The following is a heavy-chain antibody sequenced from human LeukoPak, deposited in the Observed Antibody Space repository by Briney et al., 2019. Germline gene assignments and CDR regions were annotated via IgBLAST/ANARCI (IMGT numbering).Heavy chain of an antibody. CDR2: IYTSGKT. V-gene: IGHV4-61*09. CDR3: ARGGDVLIPGPTPSDAYYSYMDV. CDR1: GGPITSGSYF. Sequence: PSETLSLTCSVSGGPITSGSYFWSWIRQPAGKPLEWIGHIYTSGKTNYSPSLKGRVTISMDTSKNEFSLTLTSVTAADAAVYYCARGGDVLIPGPTPSDAYYSYMDVWGKGTTVIVCS. J-gene: IGHJ6*03. D-gene: IGHD2-8*01.